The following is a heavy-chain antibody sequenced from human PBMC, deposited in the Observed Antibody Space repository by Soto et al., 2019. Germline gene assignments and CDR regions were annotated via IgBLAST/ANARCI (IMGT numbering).Heavy chain of an antibody. V-gene: IGHV5-51*01. CDR1: GYTFTSYW. CDR3: ARPFGMDV. J-gene: IGHJ6*02. CDR2: IYPADSNT. Sequence: GESLKISCQGSGYTFTSYWTGWVRQMPGKGLEWVAIIYPADSNTRYSPSFRGQVTISADKSISTAYLQWSSLKASDTAIYYCARPFGMDVWGQGTTVTVSS.